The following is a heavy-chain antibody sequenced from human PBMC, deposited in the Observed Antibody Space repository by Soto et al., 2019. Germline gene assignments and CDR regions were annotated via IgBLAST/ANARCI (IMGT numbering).Heavy chain of an antibody. Sequence: GESLKISCNGSGYSFTSYWIGWVRQMPGKGLEWMGIIYPGDSDTRYSPSFQGQVTISADKSTSTAYLQWSSLKASDTDMYYCARLSNGTNNNYYYYYMDVWGKGTTVTVSS. J-gene: IGHJ6*03. CDR3: ARLSNGTNNNYYYYYMDV. CDR2: IYPGDSDT. V-gene: IGHV5-51*01. D-gene: IGHD1-7*01. CDR1: GYSFTSYW.